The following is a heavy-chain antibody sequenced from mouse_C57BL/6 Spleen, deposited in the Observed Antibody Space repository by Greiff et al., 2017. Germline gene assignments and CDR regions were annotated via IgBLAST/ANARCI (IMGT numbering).Heavy chain of an antibody. J-gene: IGHJ2*01. CDR1: GYAFSSYW. V-gene: IGHV1-80*01. CDR2: IYPGDGDT. Sequence: VQLQQSGAELVKPGASVKISCKASGYAFSSYWMNWVKQRPGKGLEWIGQIYPGDGDTNYNGKFKGKATLTADKSSSTAYMQLSSLTSEDSAVYFCARERTGTGFDYWGQGTTLTVSS. CDR3: ARERTGTGFDY. D-gene: IGHD4-1*01.